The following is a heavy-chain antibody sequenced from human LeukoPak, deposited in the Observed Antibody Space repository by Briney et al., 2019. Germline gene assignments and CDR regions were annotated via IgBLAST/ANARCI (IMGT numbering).Heavy chain of an antibody. CDR1: GFTFSSIA. J-gene: IGHJ4*02. V-gene: IGHV3-23*01. CDR3: AKGQELDDGVFDS. CDR2: IRSNGETV. Sequence: PGGSLRLSCAASGFTFSSIAMSWVRQAPGKGLEWVSAIRSNGETVYNADSVKGRFTISRDNSRQTLFLQMSSLGVEDTATYYCAKGQELDDGVFDSWGQGTLVTVSS. D-gene: IGHD1-1*01.